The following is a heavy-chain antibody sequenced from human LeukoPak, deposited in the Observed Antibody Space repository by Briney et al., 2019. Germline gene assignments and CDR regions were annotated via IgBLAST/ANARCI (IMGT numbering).Heavy chain of an antibody. V-gene: IGHV3-30*18. CDR3: AKEIRFLEWLSYYYYYGMDV. Sequence: GGSLRLSCAASGFTFSSYGMHWVRQAPGKGLEWVAVISYDGSNKYYADSVKGRFTISRDNSKDTLYLQMNSLRAEDTAVYYCAKEIRFLEWLSYYYYYGMDVWGQGTTVTVSS. J-gene: IGHJ6*02. D-gene: IGHD3-3*01. CDR1: GFTFSSYG. CDR2: ISYDGSNK.